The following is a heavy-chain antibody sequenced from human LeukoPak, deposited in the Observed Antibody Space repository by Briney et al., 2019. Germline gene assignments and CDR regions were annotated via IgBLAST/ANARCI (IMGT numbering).Heavy chain of an antibody. Sequence: RQVPHKGQMWVSRINGDGKDTPYADSVKGRFTISRDNAKNMLYLQMNSLRVEDTGVYYCARGSSSGWPDYFDHWGQGALVTVSS. CDR3: ARGSSSGWPDYFDH. V-gene: IGHV3-74*01. CDR2: INGDGKDT. J-gene: IGHJ4*02. D-gene: IGHD6-19*01.